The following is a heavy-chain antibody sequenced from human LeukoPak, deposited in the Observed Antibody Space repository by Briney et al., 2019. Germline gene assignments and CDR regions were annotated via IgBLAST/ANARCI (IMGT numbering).Heavy chain of an antibody. V-gene: IGHV3-23*01. CDR3: ARARSQVGNHYFFDY. D-gene: IGHD1-14*01. CDR1: GFTFSSYA. Sequence: PGGSLRLPCAASGFTFSSYAMSWVRQAPGKGLEWVSTISGSGSSTYYADSVKGRLTISRDNSKNTLYLQMNSLRAEDTAVYYCARARSQVGNHYFFDYWGPGTLVTVSS. CDR2: ISGSGSST. J-gene: IGHJ4*02.